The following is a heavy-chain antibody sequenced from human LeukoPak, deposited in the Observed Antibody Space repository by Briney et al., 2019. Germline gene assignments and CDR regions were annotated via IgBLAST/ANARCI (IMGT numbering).Heavy chain of an antibody. CDR3: ARDTYRLRDSYYFDY. CDR2: ISAYNGNT. V-gene: IGHV1-18*01. J-gene: IGHJ4*02. CDR1: GYTFTSYG. Sequence: ASVKVSCKASGYTFTSYGISWVRQAPGQGLEWMGWISAYNGNTNYAQKLQGRVTMTTDTSTSTAYMELRSLRSDDTAVYYCARDTYRLRDSYYFDYWGQRTLVTVSS. D-gene: IGHD2-2*02.